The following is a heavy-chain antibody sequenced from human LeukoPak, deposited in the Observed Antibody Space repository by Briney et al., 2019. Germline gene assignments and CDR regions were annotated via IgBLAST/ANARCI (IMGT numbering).Heavy chain of an antibody. D-gene: IGHD2-2*01. Sequence: GSLRLSCAASGFPFWNFGMSWVRQASGKGLEWVLAFSASGGHTYYADSVKGRFTISRDSSKNTLYLQMNSLRVDDTALYYCAKDRVGSCSTTSCPIDYWGQGTLVTVSS. CDR3: AKDRVGSCSTTSCPIDY. CDR2: FSASGGHT. J-gene: IGHJ4*02. CDR1: GFPFWNFG. V-gene: IGHV3-23*01.